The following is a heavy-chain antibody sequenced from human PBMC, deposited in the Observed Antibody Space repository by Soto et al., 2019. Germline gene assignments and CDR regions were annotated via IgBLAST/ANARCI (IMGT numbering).Heavy chain of an antibody. CDR1: GFTFSSST. V-gene: IGHV3-21*06. CDR3: ARDLGEVSAF. D-gene: IGHD3-10*01. Sequence: KPGGSLRLSCAASGFTFSSSTMSWVRQPPGKGLEWVSAISSSSSYIYYADSLKGRFTISRDNAKNSLYLQMHSQRAEDTALYYCARDLGEVSAFWGQGNLVTVSS. J-gene: IGHJ4*02. CDR2: ISSSSSYI.